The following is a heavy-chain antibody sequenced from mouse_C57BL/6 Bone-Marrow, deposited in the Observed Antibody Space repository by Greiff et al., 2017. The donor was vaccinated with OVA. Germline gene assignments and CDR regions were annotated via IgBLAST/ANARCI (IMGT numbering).Heavy chain of an antibody. V-gene: IGHV6-6*01. Sequence: EVMLVESGGGLVQPGGSMKLSCAASGFTFSDAWMDWVRQSPEKGLEWVAEIRNKANNHATYYAESVKGRFTISRDDSKSSVYLQMNSLRAEDTGIYYCTRLGGNYRSWYFDVWGTGTTVTVSS. CDR1: GFTFSDAW. D-gene: IGHD2-1*01. J-gene: IGHJ1*03. CDR3: TRLGGNYRSWYFDV. CDR2: IRNKANNHAT.